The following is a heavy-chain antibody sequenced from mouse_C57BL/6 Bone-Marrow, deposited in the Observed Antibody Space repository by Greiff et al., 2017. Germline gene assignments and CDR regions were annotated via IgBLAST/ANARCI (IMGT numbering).Heavy chain of an antibody. CDR1: GYAFSSSW. D-gene: IGHD1-1*01. Sequence: QVQLQQSGPELVKPGASVKISCKASGYAFSSSWMNWVKQRPGKGLEWIGRIYPGDGDTNYNGKFKGKATLTADKSYSTAYMQLSILTSEDSAVYFCARLGYYGSSGYFDVWGTGTTVTVSS. J-gene: IGHJ1*03. CDR3: ARLGYYGSSGYFDV. V-gene: IGHV1-82*01. CDR2: IYPGDGDT.